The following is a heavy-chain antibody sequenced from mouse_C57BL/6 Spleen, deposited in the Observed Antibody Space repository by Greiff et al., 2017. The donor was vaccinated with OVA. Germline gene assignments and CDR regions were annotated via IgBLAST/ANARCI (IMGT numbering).Heavy chain of an antibody. CDR2: IDPEHGDT. J-gene: IGHJ1*03. CDR3: AAPYYSNYVWYFDV. CDR1: GFNIKDDY. V-gene: IGHV14-4*01. D-gene: IGHD2-5*01. Sequence: EVQLQQSGAELVRPGASVKLSCTASGFNIKDDYMHWVKQRPEQGLEWIGWIDPEHGDTEYASKFQGKATITADTSSNTAYLQLSSLTSEDTAVYYCAAPYYSNYVWYFDVWGTGTTVTVSS.